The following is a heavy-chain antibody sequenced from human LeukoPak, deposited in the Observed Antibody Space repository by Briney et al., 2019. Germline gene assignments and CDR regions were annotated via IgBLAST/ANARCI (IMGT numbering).Heavy chain of an antibody. J-gene: IGHJ4*02. CDR2: ISTTGSTT. Sequence: GSLRDSCAASGFTFCGFAVSWVRPAPGKRLGWLSYISTTGSTTYYADSVKGRFTISRDNAKNSLYLQMNSLRAEDTAVYYCAKSDPYGDSLIEIWGQGALVTVSS. D-gene: IGHD4-17*01. CDR1: GFTFCGFA. V-gene: IGHV3-48*03. CDR3: AKSDPYGDSLIEI.